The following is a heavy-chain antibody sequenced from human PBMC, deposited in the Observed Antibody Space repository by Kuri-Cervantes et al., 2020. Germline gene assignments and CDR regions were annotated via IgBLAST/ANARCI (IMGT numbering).Heavy chain of an antibody. J-gene: IGHJ4*02. CDR1: GFTFSDAW. CDR3: ARGGSGIAAAGKNFDY. D-gene: IGHD6-13*01. CDR2: ISSSGSTI. Sequence: GGSLRLSCAASGFTFSDAWMSWVRQAPGKGLEWVSYISSSGSTIYYADSVKGRFTISKDNAKNSLYLQMNSLRAEDTAVYYCARGGSGIAAAGKNFDYWGQGTLVTVSS. V-gene: IGHV3-11*04.